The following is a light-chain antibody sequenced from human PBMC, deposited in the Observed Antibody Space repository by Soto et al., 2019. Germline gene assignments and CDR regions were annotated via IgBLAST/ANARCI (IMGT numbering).Light chain of an antibody. J-gene: IGLJ3*02. CDR3: SSHAGINNVV. CDR2: EVT. Sequence: QSVLTQPPSASGSPGQSVTISCTGTSSDVGGYNYVSWYQQHPGKAPKLMIYEVTKRPSGVPDRFSGSKSGNPASLTVSGLLAEDEADYYCSSHAGINNVVFGGGTKLTVL. V-gene: IGLV2-8*01. CDR1: SSDVGGYNY.